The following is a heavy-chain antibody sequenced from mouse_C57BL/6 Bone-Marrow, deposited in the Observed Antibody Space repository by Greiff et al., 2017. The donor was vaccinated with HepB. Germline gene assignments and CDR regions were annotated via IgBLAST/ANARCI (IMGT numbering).Heavy chain of an antibody. J-gene: IGHJ2*01. CDR2: INYDGSST. CDR1: GFTFSDYY. CDR3: ARCDVYYFDY. D-gene: IGHD2-13*01. Sequence: EVKLVESEGGLVQPGSSMKLSCTASGFTFSDYYMAWVRQVPEKGLEWVANINYDGSSTYYLDSLKSRFIISRDNAKNILYLQMSSLKSEDTATYYCARCDVYYFDYWGQGTTLTVSS. V-gene: IGHV5-16*01.